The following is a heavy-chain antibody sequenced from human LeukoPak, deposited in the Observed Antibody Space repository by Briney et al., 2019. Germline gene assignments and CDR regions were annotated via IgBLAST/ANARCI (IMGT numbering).Heavy chain of an antibody. CDR3: AKDYYDFWSGYAPGPAEFDY. Sequence: GGSLRLSCAASGFTFSSYAMSWVRQAPGKGLEWVSDISGSGGSTYYADSVKGRFTISRDNSKNTLYLQTNSLRAEDTAVYYCAKDYYDFWSGYAPGPAEFDYWGQGTLVTVSS. V-gene: IGHV3-23*01. CDR2: ISGSGGST. CDR1: GFTFSSYA. J-gene: IGHJ4*02. D-gene: IGHD3-3*01.